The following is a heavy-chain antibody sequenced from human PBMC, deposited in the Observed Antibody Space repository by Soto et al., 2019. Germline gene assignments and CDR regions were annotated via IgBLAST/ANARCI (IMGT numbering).Heavy chain of an antibody. CDR3: AKLRDFVVLPAGILDY. CDR2: ISGGGDTT. D-gene: IGHD2-8*01. Sequence: EVQLLESGGGLVQPGGSLRLTCAASGFTFSSYGISWIRLSPGKGLEWVSGISGGGDTTYYTPSVKGRFTISRDDFRNTLYLRMNSLRTEDTAIYYCAKLRDFVVLPAGILDYWGPGTLVTVSS. CDR1: GFTFSSYG. V-gene: IGHV3-23*01. J-gene: IGHJ4*02.